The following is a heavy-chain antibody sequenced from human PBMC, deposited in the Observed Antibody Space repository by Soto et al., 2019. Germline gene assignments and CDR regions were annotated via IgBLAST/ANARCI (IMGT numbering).Heavy chain of an antibody. CDR3: ASGTIYLSYGMDV. D-gene: IGHD2-2*01. CDR2: IYQSGST. J-gene: IGHJ6*02. V-gene: IGHV4-61*01. Sequence: SETLSLTCTVSGVSVNSGNYYWSWILQTPGKGLEWIGYIYQSGSTRYNPSLKSRVTISLDTSKNQFSLKMSSVTAADTAVYYCASGTIYLSYGMDVWGQGKMVTVSS. CDR1: GVSVNSGNYY.